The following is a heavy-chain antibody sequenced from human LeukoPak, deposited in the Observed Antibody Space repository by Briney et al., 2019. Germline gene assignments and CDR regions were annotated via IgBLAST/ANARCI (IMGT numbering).Heavy chain of an antibody. CDR1: GFTFSSYG. J-gene: IGHJ4*02. V-gene: IGHV3-30*18. CDR2: ISYDGSNK. Sequence: GRSLILSCAASGFTFSSYGMHWVRQAPGKGLEWVAVISYDGSNKYYADSVKGRFTISRDNSKNTLYLQTNTLRDEDTAVYYCAKASSNYFYYFEYWGQGTLVTVSS. D-gene: IGHD2/OR15-2a*01. CDR3: AKASSNYFYYFEY.